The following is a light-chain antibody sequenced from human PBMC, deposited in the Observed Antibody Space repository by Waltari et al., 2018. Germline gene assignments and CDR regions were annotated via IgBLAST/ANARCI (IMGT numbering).Light chain of an antibody. J-gene: IGLJ3*02. Sequence: QSALTQPPSASGSPGQSVTIPCTGTSRDVGGYHYVSWYQHHPGKAPKFMIYEVSKRPSGVPDRFSGSKSGNTASLTVSGLQAEDEADYYCSSYAGSNTWVFGGGTKLTVL. CDR3: SSYAGSNTWV. CDR2: EVS. V-gene: IGLV2-8*01. CDR1: SRDVGGYHY.